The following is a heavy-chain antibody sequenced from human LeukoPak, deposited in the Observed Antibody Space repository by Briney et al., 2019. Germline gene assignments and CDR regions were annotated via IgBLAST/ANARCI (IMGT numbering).Heavy chain of an antibody. V-gene: IGHV1-69*13. CDR1: GGTFSSYA. J-gene: IGHJ5*02. CDR3: ARDHGHVDYYDLNWFDP. Sequence: ASVKVSCKASGGTFSSYAISWVRQAPGQGLEWMGGIIPIFGTANYAQEFQGRVTITADESTSTAYMELSSLRSEDTAVYYCARDHGHVDYYDLNWFDPWGQGTLVTVSS. D-gene: IGHD3-22*01. CDR2: IIPIFGTA.